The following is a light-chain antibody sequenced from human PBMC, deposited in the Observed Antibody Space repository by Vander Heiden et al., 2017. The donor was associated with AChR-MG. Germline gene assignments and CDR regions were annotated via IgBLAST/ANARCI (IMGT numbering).Light chain of an antibody. J-gene: IGLJ3*02. Sequence: NFMPTQPHSVSESPGKTVTISCTGSGGSVASNYVQWYRQRPCSAPTTVIYEDNKRPSGVPARFSSSIDSSSNSASLTISGLKTEDEADYFCQSYDSTTLNWVFGGGTKLTVL. CDR2: EDN. V-gene: IGLV6-57*02. CDR1: GGSVASNY. CDR3: QSYDSTTLNWV.